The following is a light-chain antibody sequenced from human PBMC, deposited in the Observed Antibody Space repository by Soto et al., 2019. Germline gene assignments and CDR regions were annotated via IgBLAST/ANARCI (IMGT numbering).Light chain of an antibody. CDR2: EAS. CDR1: QTVGVR. Sequence: EIVLTQSPATLSSSPGERATLSCRASQTVGVRLAWYQHKPGQAPRLIIYEASNRAAGIPARFSGSGSGTDFTLTISKLEPGDFAVFYCQQYGNTPWTFGQGTKVDIK. J-gene: IGKJ1*01. V-gene: IGKV3-20*01. CDR3: QQYGNTPWT.